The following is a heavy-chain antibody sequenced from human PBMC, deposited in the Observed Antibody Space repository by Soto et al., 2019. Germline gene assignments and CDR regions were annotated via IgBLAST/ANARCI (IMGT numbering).Heavy chain of an antibody. Sequence: SETLSLTCTVSGGSISSYYWSWIRQPPGKGLELIGYIYYSGSTNYNPSIKSRVTISVDTSKNQFFLKLSSVTAADTAVYYCARMTYYYGSGSADYHYGMDVWGQGTTVTSP. J-gene: IGHJ6*02. V-gene: IGHV4-59*01. CDR3: ARMTYYYGSGSADYHYGMDV. D-gene: IGHD3-10*01. CDR2: IYYSGST. CDR1: GGSISSYY.